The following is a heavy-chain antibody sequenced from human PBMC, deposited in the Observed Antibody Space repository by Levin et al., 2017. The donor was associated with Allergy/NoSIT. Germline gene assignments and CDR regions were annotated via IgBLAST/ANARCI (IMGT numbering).Heavy chain of an antibody. J-gene: IGHJ4*02. CDR2: LSSGSGGST. V-gene: IGHV3-23*01. CDR3: AKDSSNWPRYYFDY. CDR1: GFTFSSYA. D-gene: IGHD6-13*01. Sequence: GESLKISCAASGFTFSSYAMSWVRQAPGKGLEWVSALSSGSGGSTYYADSVKGRFTISRDNSKNTLYLQMNSLRAEDTAVYYCAKDSSNWPRYYFDYWGQGTLVTVSS.